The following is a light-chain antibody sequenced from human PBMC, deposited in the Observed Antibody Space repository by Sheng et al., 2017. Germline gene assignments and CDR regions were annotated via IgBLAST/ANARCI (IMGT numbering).Light chain of an antibody. Sequence: DIVMTQSPDSLAVSLGERATINCKSSQSLLYSSNNKNSLAWYQQKPGQPPKLLISWASTRESGVPDRFSGSGSGTDFTLTISSLQAEDVAIYYCQQYDSSPLTFGGGTRVEI. J-gene: IGKJ4*01. CDR1: QSLLYSSNNKNS. CDR2: WAS. V-gene: IGKV4-1*01. CDR3: QQYDSSPLT.